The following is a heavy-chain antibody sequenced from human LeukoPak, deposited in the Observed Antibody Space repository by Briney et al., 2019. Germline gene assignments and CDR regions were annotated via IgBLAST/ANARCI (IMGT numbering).Heavy chain of an antibody. V-gene: IGHV1-24*01. CDR3: ATGCYYDSSGYSCYFDY. CDR1: GYTLTELS. Sequence: ASVKVSCKVSGYTLTELSMHWVRQAHGKGLEWMGGFDPEDGETIYAQKFQGRVTMTEDTSTDTAYMELSSLRSEDTAVYYCATGCYYDSSGYSCYFDYWGQGTLVTVSS. J-gene: IGHJ4*02. CDR2: FDPEDGET. D-gene: IGHD3-22*01.